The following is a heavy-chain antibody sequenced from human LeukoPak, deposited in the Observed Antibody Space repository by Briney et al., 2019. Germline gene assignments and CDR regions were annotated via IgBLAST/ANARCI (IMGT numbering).Heavy chain of an antibody. CDR2: IYHCGST. CDR1: GGSISSSNW. J-gene: IGHJ4*02. V-gene: IGHV4-4*02. Sequence: SETLSLTCAVSGGSISSSNWWSWVRQPPGKGLEWIGEIYHCGSTNYNPSLKSRVTISVDKSKNQFSLKLSSVTAADTAVYYCARAWGAAAGLGFDYWGQGTLVTVSS. D-gene: IGHD6-13*01. CDR3: ARAWGAAAGLGFDY.